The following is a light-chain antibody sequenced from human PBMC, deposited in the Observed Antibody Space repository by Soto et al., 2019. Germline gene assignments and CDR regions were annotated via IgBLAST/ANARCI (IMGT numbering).Light chain of an antibody. CDR1: QTISSW. CDR2: KAS. Sequence: DIQMTQSPSTLSGSVGDRVTITCRASQTISSWLAWYQQKPGKAPKLLIYKASTLKSGVPSRFSGSGSGTEFTLTISSLQSEDFAVYYCQQYNNWPPTFGRGTRLEI. J-gene: IGKJ5*01. CDR3: QQYNNWPPT. V-gene: IGKV1-5*03.